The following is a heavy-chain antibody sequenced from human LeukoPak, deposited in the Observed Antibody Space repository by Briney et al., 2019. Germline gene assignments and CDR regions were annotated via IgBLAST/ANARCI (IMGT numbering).Heavy chain of an antibody. J-gene: IGHJ4*02. CDR1: GGSFSGYY. CDR3: ARSGSGYLRYYFDY. D-gene: IGHD5-12*01. V-gene: IGHV4-34*01. Sequence: SETLSPTCAVYGGSFSGYYWSWIRQPPGKGLEWIGEINHSGSTNYNPSLKSRVTISVDTSKNQFSLKLSSVTAADTAVYYCARSGSGYLRYYFDYWGQGTLVTVSS. CDR2: INHSGST.